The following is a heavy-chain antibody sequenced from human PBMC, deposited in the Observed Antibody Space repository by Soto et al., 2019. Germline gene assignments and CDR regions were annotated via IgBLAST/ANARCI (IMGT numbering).Heavy chain of an antibody. CDR3: ARRGSGSIWNYYYYYGMDV. CDR1: GGSISTYY. CDR2: IYYSGST. J-gene: IGHJ6*02. Sequence: SETLSLTCTFSGGSISTYYWSWIRQPPGKGLEWIGSIYYSGSTYYNPSLKSRVTISVDTSKNQFSLKLSSVTAADTAVYYCARRGSGSIWNYYYYYGMDVWGQGTTVTVSS. V-gene: IGHV4-59*05. D-gene: IGHD3-10*01.